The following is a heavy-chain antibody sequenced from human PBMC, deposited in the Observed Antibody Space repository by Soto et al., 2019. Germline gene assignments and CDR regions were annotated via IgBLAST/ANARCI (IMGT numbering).Heavy chain of an antibody. J-gene: IGHJ4*02. CDR3: ARDLVPGYTGFSDY. V-gene: IGHV1-18*01. Sequence: ASVKVSCKTSGYTFSNYGINWVRQAPGQGLEWMGWISAYNGNTTFAQKLQGRVSLTTDTSSTTAYMELRSLTSDDTAVYYCARDLVPGYTGFSDYWGQGNLVTVSS. CDR2: ISAYNGNT. CDR1: GYTFSNYG. D-gene: IGHD5-12*01.